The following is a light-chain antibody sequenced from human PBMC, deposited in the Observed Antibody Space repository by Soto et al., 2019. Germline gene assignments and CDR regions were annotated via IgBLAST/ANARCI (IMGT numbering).Light chain of an antibody. Sequence: EIVMTQSPATLSVSPXXXATLXCRASQSISSNLAWYQQKPGQAPRLLIYGASTRATGIPATFSGSGSGTEFTLTISSLQSEDFAVYYCQQYNNWPFTFGPGTKVDIK. V-gene: IGKV3-15*01. CDR2: GAS. J-gene: IGKJ3*01. CDR3: QQYNNWPFT. CDR1: QSISSN.